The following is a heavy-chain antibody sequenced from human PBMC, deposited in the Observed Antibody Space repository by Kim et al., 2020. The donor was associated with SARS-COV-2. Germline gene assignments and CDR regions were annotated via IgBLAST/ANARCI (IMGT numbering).Heavy chain of an antibody. CDR3: TKGIGPNYPGSRTFDM. D-gene: IGHD1-7*01. Sequence: SVKGRFTIARDNSKNTLHLQMNNLRADDTAIYYCTKGIGPNYPGSRTFDMWGQGTMVTVSS. V-gene: IGHV3-23*01. J-gene: IGHJ3*02.